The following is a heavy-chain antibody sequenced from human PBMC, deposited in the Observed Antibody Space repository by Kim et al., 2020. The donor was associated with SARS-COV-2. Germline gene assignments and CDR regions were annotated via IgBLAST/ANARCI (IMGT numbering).Heavy chain of an antibody. Sequence: GGSLRLSCVASGFTFSDYYMTWIRQAPGKGLEWVAYISGSGNTIYCADSMKGRFTISRDTAKHSLSLQMNILSAEATARYYCAREGPHCSRTTCYPDYWG. CDR2: ISGSGNTI. V-gene: IGHV3-11*04. D-gene: IGHD2-2*01. CDR1: GFTFSDYY. CDR3: AREGPHCSRTTCYPDY. J-gene: IGHJ4*01.